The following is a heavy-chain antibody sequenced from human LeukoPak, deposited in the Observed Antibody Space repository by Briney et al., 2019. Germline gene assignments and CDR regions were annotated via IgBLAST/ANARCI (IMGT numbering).Heavy chain of an antibody. D-gene: IGHD2-2*02. CDR3: AKDHRGVYTEPVSL. CDR1: GDSMSSGTYY. CDR2: IDNDGST. Sequence: SETLSLTCTVSGDSMSSGTYYWGWIRQPPGKGLEWIGSIDNDGSTYFSPSLKSRGTISVDTFKDQFSLNLSSVTAADTAVYDCAKDHRGVYTEPVSLWGQGTLVTVSS. V-gene: IGHV4-39*02. J-gene: IGHJ1*01.